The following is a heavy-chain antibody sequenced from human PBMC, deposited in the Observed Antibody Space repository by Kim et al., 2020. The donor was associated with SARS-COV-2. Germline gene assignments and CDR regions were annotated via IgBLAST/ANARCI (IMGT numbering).Heavy chain of an antibody. CDR1: GGSVSSGSYY. Sequence: SETLSLTCTVSGGSVSSGSYYWSWIRQPPGQGLEWIGYIYYSRSTNDNPTLKSRVTISVDTSKNQFSLKLSPGTAAETVLYYCARTQYGGSRYFDLWGRGTLVTVSS. D-gene: IGHD4-4*01. CDR3: ARTQYGGSRYFDL. CDR2: IYYSRST. V-gene: IGHV4-61*01. J-gene: IGHJ2*01.